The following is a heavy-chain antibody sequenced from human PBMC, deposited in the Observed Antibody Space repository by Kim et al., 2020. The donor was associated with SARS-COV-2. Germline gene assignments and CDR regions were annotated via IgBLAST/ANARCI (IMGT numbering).Heavy chain of an antibody. V-gene: IGHV4-30-2*01. CDR2: IYHSGST. Sequence: SETLSLTCAVSGGSISSGGYSWSWIRQPPGKGLEWIGYIYHSGSTYYNPSLKSRVTISVDRSKNQFSLKLSSVTAADTAVYYCARGSRSIAARPYYYMDGWGKGTTVTVSS. CDR3: ARGSRSIAARPYYYMDG. D-gene: IGHD6-6*01. J-gene: IGHJ6*03. CDR1: GGSISSGGYS.